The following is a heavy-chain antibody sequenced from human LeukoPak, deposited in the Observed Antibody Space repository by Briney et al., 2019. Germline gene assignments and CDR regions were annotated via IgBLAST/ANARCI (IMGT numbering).Heavy chain of an antibody. J-gene: IGHJ4*02. D-gene: IGHD3-22*01. CDR1: GITFTNAW. CDR3: ARASYDSSGYHQGIDY. Sequence: GGSLRLSCAASGITFTNAWLTWVRQAPGKGLEWVANIKQDGSEKYYVDSVKGRFTISRDNAKNSLYLQMNSLRAEDTAVYYCARASYDSSGYHQGIDYWGQGTLVTVSS. V-gene: IGHV3-7*01. CDR2: IKQDGSEK.